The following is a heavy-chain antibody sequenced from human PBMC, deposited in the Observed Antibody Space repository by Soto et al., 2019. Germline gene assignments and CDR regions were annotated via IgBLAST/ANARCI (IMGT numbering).Heavy chain of an antibody. CDR1: GYTFPTYG. Sequence: QVQLVQSGAEVKKPGASVKVSCKASGYTFPTYGISWVRQAPGQGLEWMGWISAYNGDTNYAQKLQDRVTMTTDTSTSTAYMDLGSLRSDDTAVYYCARDRGSGWPTTFYYFDFWGQGTLVTVSS. J-gene: IGHJ4*02. V-gene: IGHV1-18*01. CDR2: ISAYNGDT. D-gene: IGHD6-19*01. CDR3: ARDRGSGWPTTFYYFDF.